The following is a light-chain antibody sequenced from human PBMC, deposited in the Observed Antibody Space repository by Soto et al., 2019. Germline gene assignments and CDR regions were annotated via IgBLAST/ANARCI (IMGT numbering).Light chain of an antibody. CDR1: QSVSNNY. CDR2: GAS. J-gene: IGKJ1*01. V-gene: IGKV3-20*01. Sequence: EIVLTHSPXTXXXXXGEXXXXSXMASQSVSNNYLAWYQQKPGQAPRLLIYGASNRATGIPDRFSGSGSGTDFTLTISRLEPEDFAVYYCQQYGSSGTFGQGTKVDIK. CDR3: QQYGSSGT.